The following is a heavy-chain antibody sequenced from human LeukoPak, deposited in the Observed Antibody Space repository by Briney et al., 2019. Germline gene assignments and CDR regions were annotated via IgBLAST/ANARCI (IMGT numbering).Heavy chain of an antibody. CDR1: GGSISSSSHY. V-gene: IGHV4-61*09. CDR2: IYTSGST. J-gene: IGHJ4*02. CDR3: ARDVVAAAGTWDY. Sequence: SETLSLACTVSGGSISSSSHYWGWIRQPAGKGLEWIGHIYTSGSTNYNPSLKSRVTMSVDTSKNQFSLKLSSVTAADTAVYYCARDVVAAAGTWDYWGQGTLVTVSS. D-gene: IGHD6-13*01.